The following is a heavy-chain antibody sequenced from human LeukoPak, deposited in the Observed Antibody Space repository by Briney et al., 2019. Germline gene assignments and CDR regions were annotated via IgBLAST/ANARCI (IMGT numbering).Heavy chain of an antibody. J-gene: IGHJ4*02. V-gene: IGHV3-23*01. Sequence: PGGSLRLSCAASGFTLSSYAMSRVRQAPGKGLEWVSVISGGGSVYYADSVKGRFTISKDNSKNTLYLQMNSLRAEDTAVYYCAKEGGSWSREVDYWGQGTLVTVSS. CDR3: AKEGGSWSREVDY. CDR1: GFTLSSYA. D-gene: IGHD6-13*01. CDR2: ISGGGSV.